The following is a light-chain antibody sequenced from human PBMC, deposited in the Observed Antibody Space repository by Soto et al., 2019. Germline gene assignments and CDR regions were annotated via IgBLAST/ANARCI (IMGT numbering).Light chain of an antibody. J-gene: IGKJ1*01. CDR1: QSLGSN. V-gene: IGKV3-15*01. CDR2: ATS. CDR3: QKYNECAWT. Sequence: EIVMTQSPATLSVSPGERAALSCRASQSLGSNLAWYHQKPGQAPRLLLYATSSRATGVPDRFSGDGSGTEFTLTISSLQSEDFGVYYCQKYNECAWTFGPGTKVEIK.